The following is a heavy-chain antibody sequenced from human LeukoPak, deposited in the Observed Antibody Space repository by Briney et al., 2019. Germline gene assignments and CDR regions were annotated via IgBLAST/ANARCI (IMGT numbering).Heavy chain of an antibody. CDR1: GFTFSSYA. V-gene: IGHV3-23*01. CDR3: AKAPNQLLWFGGSTYYFDY. J-gene: IGHJ4*02. D-gene: IGHD3-10*01. Sequence: GGSLRLSCAASGFTFSSYAMSWVRQAPGKGLEWVSAISGSGGSTYYADSVKGRFTISRDNSKNTLYLQMNSLRAEDTAVYYCAKAPNQLLWFGGSTYYFDYWGQGTLVTVSS. CDR2: ISGSGGST.